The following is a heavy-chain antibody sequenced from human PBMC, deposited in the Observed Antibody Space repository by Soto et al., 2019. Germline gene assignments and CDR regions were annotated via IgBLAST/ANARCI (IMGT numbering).Heavy chain of an antibody. CDR1: GDSISSSNSH. D-gene: IGHD3-3*02. Sequence: SETLSLTCTVSGDSISSSNSHWGWTRQPPGKRLEYIGSVYYGGAIFYSGNIYYNPSLKSRVTISVDTSKNQFSLRLSSVTAADTGVYYCVRYDRINMKPYSPEGFHIWGQGTMVTVS. CDR3: VRYDRINMKPYSPEGFHI. V-gene: IGHV4-39*01. CDR2: VYYGGAIFYSGNI. J-gene: IGHJ3*02.